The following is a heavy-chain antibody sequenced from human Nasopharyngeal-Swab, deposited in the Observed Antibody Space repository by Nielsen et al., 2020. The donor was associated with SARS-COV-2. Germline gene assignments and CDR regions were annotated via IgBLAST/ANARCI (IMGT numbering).Heavy chain of an antibody. J-gene: IGHJ4*02. CDR3: ARDAHSYGFDY. V-gene: IGHV3-33*01. CDR1: GFTFSSYG. Sequence: GGSLRLSCAASGFTFSSYGMRWVRQAPGKGLEWVAVIWYDGSNKYYADSVKGRFTISRDNSKNTLYLQMNSLRAEDTAVYYCARDAHSYGFDYWGQGTLVTVSS. D-gene: IGHD5-18*01. CDR2: IWYDGSNK.